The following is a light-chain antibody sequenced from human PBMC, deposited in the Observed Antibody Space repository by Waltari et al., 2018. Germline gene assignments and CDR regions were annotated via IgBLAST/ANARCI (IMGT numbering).Light chain of an antibody. CDR3: QSYDNSLSGYVI. CDR2: NTN. J-gene: IGLJ2*01. Sequence: QSVLTQPPSVSGAPGQRVTISCTGSNSNIGARYNVEWYQQIPGKAPKLLIFNTNHRPSGVPDRFSGSKSGTSASLASSGLQPEDEADYYCQSYDNSLSGYVIFGGGTKLTVL. V-gene: IGLV1-40*01. CDR1: NSNIGARYN.